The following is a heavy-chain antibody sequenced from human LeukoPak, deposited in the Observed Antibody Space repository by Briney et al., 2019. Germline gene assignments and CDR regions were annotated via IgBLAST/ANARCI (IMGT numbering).Heavy chain of an antibody. J-gene: IGHJ6*02. D-gene: IGHD2-8*01. Sequence: ASVKVSCKASGYTFTSYGISWVRQAPGQGLEWMGWISAYNGNTNYAQKLQGRVTMTTDTSTSTAYMELRSLRSDDTAVYYCARDVRMSSYYYYGMDVWGQGTTVTVSS. CDR2: ISAYNGNT. CDR3: ARDVRMSSYYYYGMDV. V-gene: IGHV1-18*01. CDR1: GYTFTSYG.